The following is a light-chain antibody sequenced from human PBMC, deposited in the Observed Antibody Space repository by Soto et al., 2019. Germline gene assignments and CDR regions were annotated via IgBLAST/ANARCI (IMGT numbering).Light chain of an antibody. CDR2: EVS. CDR3: SSYTSSSTLSV. J-gene: IGLJ1*01. V-gene: IGLV2-14*01. Sequence: ALTQPASVSGSPGQSITISCTGTSSDVGGYNYVSWYQQHPGKAPKLMIYEVSNRPSGVSNRFSGSKSGNTASLTISGLQAEDEADYYCSSYTSSSTLSVFGTGTKVTVL. CDR1: SSDVGGYNY.